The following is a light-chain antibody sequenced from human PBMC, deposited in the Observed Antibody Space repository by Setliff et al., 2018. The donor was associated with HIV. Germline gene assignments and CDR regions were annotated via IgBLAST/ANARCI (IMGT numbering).Light chain of an antibody. CDR2: YDS. CDR3: SSYGGSNNLV. J-gene: IGLJ2*01. V-gene: IGLV3-21*01. Sequence: SYELTQPPSVSVAPGKTARITCGGNNIGSKSVRWYQQKPGQAPVLVIYYDSDRPSGIPERFSGSNSGNTASLTVSGLQTEDEADYYCSSYGGSNNLVFGGGTKVTVL. CDR1: NIGSKS.